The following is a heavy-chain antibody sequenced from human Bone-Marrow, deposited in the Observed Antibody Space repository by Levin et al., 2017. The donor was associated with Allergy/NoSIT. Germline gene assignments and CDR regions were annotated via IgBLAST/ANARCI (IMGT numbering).Heavy chain of an antibody. CDR1: GSSVSDLA. J-gene: IGHJ4*02. D-gene: IGHD4-23*01. V-gene: IGHV1-24*01. CDR2: FDPEVGET. Sequence: PVASVKVSCKVSGSSVSDLAMHWVRQAPGKGLEWMGGFDPEVGETVYAQMLLGRITMTDDTSTDTAYMDLSGLRPEDTAVYYCAVAPDYGDNSAFEFWGQGTPVTVSS. CDR3: AVAPDYGDNSAFEF.